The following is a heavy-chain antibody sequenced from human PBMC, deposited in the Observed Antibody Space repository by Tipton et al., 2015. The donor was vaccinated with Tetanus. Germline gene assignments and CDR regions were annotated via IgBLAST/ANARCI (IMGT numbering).Heavy chain of an antibody. J-gene: IGHJ4*02. CDR3: AREAMAAAGTGDY. CDR2: INPNSGGT. D-gene: IGHD6-13*01. CDR1: GYTFTSYG. Sequence: QSGAEVKKPGAPVKVSCKISGYTFTSYGINWVRQAPGQGLEWMGWINPNSGGTNYAQKFQGRVTMTRDTSISTAYMELSRLRSDDTAVYYCAREAMAAAGTGDYWGQGTLVTV. V-gene: IGHV1-2*02.